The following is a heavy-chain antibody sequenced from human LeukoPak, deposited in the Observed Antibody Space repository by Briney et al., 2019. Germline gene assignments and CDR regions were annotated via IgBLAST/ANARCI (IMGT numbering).Heavy chain of an antibody. V-gene: IGHV3-23*01. CDR1: GFTFISYA. CDR3: FFKQKTAYEILTGYYGPLDY. Sequence: GGSLRLSCAASGFTFISYAMSWLLQAPGNGLDWVAALSGSGGRTYYADSVKGRFTISRDNSKNTLYLQMNSLRAEDTAVYFCFFKQKTAYEILTGYYGPLDYWGQGTLVTVSS. D-gene: IGHD3-9*01. CDR2: LSGSGGRT. J-gene: IGHJ4*02.